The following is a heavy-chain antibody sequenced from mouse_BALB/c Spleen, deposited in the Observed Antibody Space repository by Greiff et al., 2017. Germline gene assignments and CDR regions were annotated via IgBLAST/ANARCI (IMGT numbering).Heavy chain of an antibody. J-gene: IGHJ4*01. D-gene: IGHD2-4*01. CDR3: ARGVLRRGDYYAMDY. V-gene: IGHV5-17*02. CDR1: GFTFSSFG. CDR2: ISSGSSTI. Sequence: EVMLVESGGGLVQPGGSRKLSCAASGFTFSSFGMHWVRQAPEKGLEWVAYISSGSSTIYYADTVKGRFTISRDNPKNTLFLQMTSLRSEDTAMYYCARGVLRRGDYYAMDYWGQGTSVTVSS.